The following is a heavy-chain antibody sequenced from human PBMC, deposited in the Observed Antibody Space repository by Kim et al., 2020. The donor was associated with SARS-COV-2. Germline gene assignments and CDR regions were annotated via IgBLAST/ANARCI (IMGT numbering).Heavy chain of an antibody. J-gene: IGHJ3*02. D-gene: IGHD3-22*01. V-gene: IGHV1-46*01. CDR1: GYTFTSYY. CDR2: INPSGGST. Sequence: ASVKVSCKASGYTFTSYYMHWVRQAPGQGLEWMGIINPSGGSTSYAQKFQGRVTMTRDTSTSTVYMELSSLRSEDTAVYYCATLADYYDSSPTSQGFDIWGQGTMVTVSS. CDR3: ATLADYYDSSPTSQGFDI.